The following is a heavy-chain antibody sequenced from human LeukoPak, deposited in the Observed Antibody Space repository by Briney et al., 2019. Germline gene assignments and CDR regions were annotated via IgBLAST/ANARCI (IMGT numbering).Heavy chain of an antibody. D-gene: IGHD3-22*01. CDR1: GGSISSYY. V-gene: IGHV4-59*01. Sequence: PSETLSLTCTVSGGSISSYYWSWIRQPPGKGLEWIGYIYYSGSTNYNPSLKSRVTISVDTSKNQFSLKLISVTAADTAVYYCARGSHYYDSSGYYLFDPWGQGTLVTVSS. CDR3: ARGSHYYDSSGYYLFDP. J-gene: IGHJ5*02. CDR2: IYYSGST.